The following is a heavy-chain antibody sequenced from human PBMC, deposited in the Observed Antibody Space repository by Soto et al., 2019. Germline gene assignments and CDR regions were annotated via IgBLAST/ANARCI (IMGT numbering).Heavy chain of an antibody. D-gene: IGHD1-26*01. CDR1: GGTFSSYA. CDR2: IIPIFGTA. Sequence: QVQLVQSGAEVKKPGSSVKFSCKASGGTFSSYAINWVRQAPGQGLEWMGEIIPIFGTANYAQKFQGRVTINADESTSPAYMELSSLRSADTSVYYCARDGGRHSGGIDYWGQGTLVTVSS. J-gene: IGHJ4*02. CDR3: ARDGGRHSGGIDY. V-gene: IGHV1-69*01.